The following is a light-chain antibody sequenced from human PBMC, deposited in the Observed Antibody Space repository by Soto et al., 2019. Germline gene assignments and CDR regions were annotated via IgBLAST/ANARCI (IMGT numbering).Light chain of an antibody. CDR2: DVS. Sequence: QSALTQPRSVSGSPGQSVTISCTGTSSDVGGYNYVSWYQHHPGTAPRLMIYDVSKRPSGVPDRFSGSKSGNTASLTISGLQAEDEADYYCCSYAGSHTFLYVFGTGTKLTVL. J-gene: IGLJ1*01. CDR1: SSDVGGYNY. CDR3: CSYAGSHTFLYV. V-gene: IGLV2-11*01.